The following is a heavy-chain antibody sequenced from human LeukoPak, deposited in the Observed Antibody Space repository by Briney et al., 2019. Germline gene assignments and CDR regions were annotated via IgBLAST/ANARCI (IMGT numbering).Heavy chain of an antibody. J-gene: IGHJ4*02. CDR1: GYTFTNYD. D-gene: IGHD3-16*01. V-gene: IGHV1-8*01. CDR3: TRSGFGGGVHFDY. Sequence: GASVKVSCKASGYTFTNYDINWVRQAAGQGLEWMGWMNPNSGDTGYVEKFQGRVTMTRDTSMNTAYMELSSLRSEDTAVYYCTRSGFGGGVHFDYWGQGTPVIVSS. CDR2: MNPNSGDT.